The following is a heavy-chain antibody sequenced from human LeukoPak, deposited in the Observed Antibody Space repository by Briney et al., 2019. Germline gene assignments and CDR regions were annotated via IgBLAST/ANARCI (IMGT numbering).Heavy chain of an antibody. CDR3: ARRTNYLAFDY. Sequence: GGSLRLSCAASGITFSTSWMSWVRQTPEKGLEWVANMSPDGTEKYYVDSVKGRFTISRDSAKNSLYLQMNSLRAEDTAVYSCARRTNYLAFDYWGQGTLVTVSS. V-gene: IGHV3-7*01. D-gene: IGHD4/OR15-4a*01. J-gene: IGHJ4*02. CDR1: GITFSTSW. CDR2: MSPDGTEK.